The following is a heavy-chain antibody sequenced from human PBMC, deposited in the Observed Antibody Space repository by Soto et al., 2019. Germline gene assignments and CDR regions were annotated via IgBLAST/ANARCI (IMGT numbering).Heavy chain of an antibody. Sequence: SETLSLTCTVTGDSITSGGYYWSWIRQHPGKGLEWLGYIYGSGGSGSTLYNPSLKSRITLSVDTSKTQFSLNLSSVTAADTAVYYCAREPYHYDSSGYYDYWGQGTLVTVSS. J-gene: IGHJ4*02. CDR2: IYGSGGSGST. V-gene: IGHV4-31*03. D-gene: IGHD3-22*01. CDR3: AREPYHYDSSGYYDY. CDR1: GDSITSGGYY.